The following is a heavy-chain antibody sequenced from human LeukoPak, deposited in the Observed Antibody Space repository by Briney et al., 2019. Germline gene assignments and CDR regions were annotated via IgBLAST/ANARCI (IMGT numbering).Heavy chain of an antibody. V-gene: IGHV3-23*01. CDR1: GFTFSSYA. Sequence: PGGSLRLSYAASGFTFSSYAMSWVRQAPGKGLEWVSAISGTGGATYYADSVKGRFTISRDNSKNTLYLQMNSLRAEDTAVYYCASARANGDYVLDYWGQGTLVTVSS. J-gene: IGHJ4*02. CDR3: ASARANGDYVLDY. D-gene: IGHD4-17*01. CDR2: ISGTGGAT.